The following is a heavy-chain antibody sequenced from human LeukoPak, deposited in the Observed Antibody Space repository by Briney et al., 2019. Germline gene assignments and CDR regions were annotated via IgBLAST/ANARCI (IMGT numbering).Heavy chain of an antibody. CDR1: GFTFSSYG. Sequence: GGSLRLSCAASGFTFSSYGMHWVRQAPGKGLEWVAVISYDGSNKYCADSVKGRFTISRDNSKNTLYLQMNSLRAEDTAVYYCAKDSDPRSYYYDSSGPSHAFDIWGQGTMVTVSS. CDR2: ISYDGSNK. V-gene: IGHV3-30*18. CDR3: AKDSDPRSYYYDSSGPSHAFDI. J-gene: IGHJ3*02. D-gene: IGHD3-22*01.